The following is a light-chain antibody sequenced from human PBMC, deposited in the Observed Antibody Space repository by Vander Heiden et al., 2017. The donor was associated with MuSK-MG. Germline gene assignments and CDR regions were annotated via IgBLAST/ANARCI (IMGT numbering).Light chain of an antibody. CDR3: HQYWSTPQT. J-gene: IGKJ2*01. CDR2: GAS. Sequence: EIAFTQSPGTLSLSPGERATLSCRASQSLGTSYLAWYQQTPGQAPRLLIYGASTRAPGIPDRFSGSGSGTDFTLTVTRLEPEDFAVYFCHQYWSTPQTFGQGTRLEIK. V-gene: IGKV3-20*01. CDR1: QSLGTSY.